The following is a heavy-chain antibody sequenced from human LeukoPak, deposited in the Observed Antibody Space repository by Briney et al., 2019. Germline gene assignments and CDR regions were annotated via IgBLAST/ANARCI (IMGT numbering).Heavy chain of an antibody. Sequence: GGPLRLSCAASGFTFSNYAMSWARKAPGKGREWVSAISGSGGSTYYADSVKGRFTISRDNSKNTLYLQMNSLRAEDTAVYYCTKGTIWLPFDYWGQGTLVTVSS. CDR2: ISGSGGST. D-gene: IGHD5-18*01. CDR3: TKGTIWLPFDY. J-gene: IGHJ4*02. CDR1: GFTFSNYA. V-gene: IGHV3-23*01.